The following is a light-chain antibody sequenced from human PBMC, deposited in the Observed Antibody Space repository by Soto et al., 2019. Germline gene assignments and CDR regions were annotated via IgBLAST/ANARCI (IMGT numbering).Light chain of an antibody. J-gene: IGLJ1*01. CDR3: SSYTSSSTLV. Sequence: QSALTQPASVSGSAGQARTISCTGTSSGVGGYNYVSWYQQHPGKAPKLMIYEVSNRPSGVSNRFSGSKSGNTASLTISGLQAEDEADYYCSSYTSSSTLVFGTGTKV. V-gene: IGLV2-14*01. CDR2: EVS. CDR1: SSGVGGYNY.